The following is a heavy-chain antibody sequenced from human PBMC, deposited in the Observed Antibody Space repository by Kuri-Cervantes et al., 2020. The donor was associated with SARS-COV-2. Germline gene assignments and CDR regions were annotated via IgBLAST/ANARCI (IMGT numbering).Heavy chain of an antibody. Sequence: ASVKVSCKASGGTLSSYAISWVRQAPVQWLGWMGWINTNSGGTNDAQKFQGWITMTRDTSISTANMELSRLRSDDTAVYYCTRGGDIVVVPAAASGVTYYYYGMDVWGQGTTVTVSS. J-gene: IGHJ6*02. CDR1: GGTLSSYA. V-gene: IGHV1-2*04. D-gene: IGHD2-2*01. CDR2: INTNSGGT. CDR3: TRGGDIVVVPAAASGVTYYYYGMDV.